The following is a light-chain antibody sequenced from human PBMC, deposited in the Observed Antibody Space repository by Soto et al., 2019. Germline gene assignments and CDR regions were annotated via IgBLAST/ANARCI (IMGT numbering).Light chain of an antibody. CDR2: GAS. J-gene: IGKJ1*01. Sequence: EIVMTQSPATLSVSPGERATLSCRASQSVSSNLAWYQQKPGQAPSLLIYGASSRATGIPDRFSGSGSGTDFTLTISRLEPEDFAVFYCHQCDSSPWTFGQGTKVDIK. CDR3: HQCDSSPWT. V-gene: IGKV3-20*01. CDR1: QSVSSN.